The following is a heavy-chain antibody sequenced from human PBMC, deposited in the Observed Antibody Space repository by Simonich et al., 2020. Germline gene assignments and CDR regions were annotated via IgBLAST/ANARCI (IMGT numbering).Heavy chain of an antibody. Sequence: EVQLVESGGGLVQPGGSLRLSCAASGFTFSSYWMSWVRQAPGKGLEWVANIKQDGREKYYVDSVKGRFTIPRDNAKNSLYLQMNSLRAEDTAVYYCARDGLGTAYYYYMDVWGKGTTVTVSS. CDR1: GFTFSSYW. D-gene: IGHD7-27*01. CDR3: ARDGLGTAYYYYMDV. CDR2: IKQDGREK. V-gene: IGHV3-7*01. J-gene: IGHJ6*03.